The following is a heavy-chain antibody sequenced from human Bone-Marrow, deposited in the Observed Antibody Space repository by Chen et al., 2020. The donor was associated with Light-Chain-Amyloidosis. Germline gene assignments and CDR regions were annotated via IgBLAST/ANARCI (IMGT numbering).Heavy chain of an antibody. J-gene: IGHJ4*02. Sequence: QLQLQESGPGLVKPSETLFLTCTVSGGSISSESYFWGWVRQPPGKGLEWIGSIYYNGNTYYSPSLKSRLTMSVDTSKNQFSLELSSMTAADTAVYFCTRHFGHYDDHIHYWGPGTLVTVSS. D-gene: IGHD3-3*01. CDR1: GGSISSESYF. V-gene: IGHV4-39*01. CDR3: TRHFGHYDDHIHY. CDR2: IYYNGNT.